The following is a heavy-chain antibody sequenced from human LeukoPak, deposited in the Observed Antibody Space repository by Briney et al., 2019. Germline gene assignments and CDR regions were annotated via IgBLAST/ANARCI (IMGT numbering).Heavy chain of an antibody. Sequence: GGSLRLSCAASGFTVSSNYMSWVRQAPGKGLEWGSVIYSGGRTYYADSVKGRFTISRDNSKNTLYLQMNSLRAEDTAVYYCARESEDSKGGFDYWGQGTLVTVSS. J-gene: IGHJ4*02. CDR3: ARESEDSKGGFDY. CDR1: GFTVSSNY. V-gene: IGHV3-53*01. D-gene: IGHD3-22*01. CDR2: IYSGGRT.